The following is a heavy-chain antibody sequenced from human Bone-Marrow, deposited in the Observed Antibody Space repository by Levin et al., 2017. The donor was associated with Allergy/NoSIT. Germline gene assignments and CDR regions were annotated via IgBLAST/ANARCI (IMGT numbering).Heavy chain of an antibody. J-gene: IGHJ4*02. D-gene: IGHD4-17*01. CDR2: IDWDDKK. V-gene: IGHV2-70*04. CDR1: GFSVATTGVR. CDR3: TRSSGEQPFDS. Sequence: GSGPTLVKPTQTLTLTCSVSGFSVATTGVRVNWIRQPPGKALEWLARIDWDDKKFSTPSLKTRLTISKDPSKNQVVLTMTNMDPLDTATYYCTRSSGEQPFDSWGQGTLVTVSS.